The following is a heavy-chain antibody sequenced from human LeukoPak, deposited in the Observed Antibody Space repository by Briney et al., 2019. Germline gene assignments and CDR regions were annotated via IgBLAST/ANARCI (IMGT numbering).Heavy chain of an antibody. CDR2: INGDGRDK. V-gene: IGHV3-7*01. Sequence: PGGSLRLSCAASGFTFSSYWMNWVRQAQGKGLEWVANINGDGRDKYYVGSVRGRFTISRDNADNALYLQMNSLRGDDTALYYCARGVDSAIDWWGQGTLVTVSS. D-gene: IGHD3-9*01. CDR1: GFTFSSYW. CDR3: ARGVDSAIDW. J-gene: IGHJ4*02.